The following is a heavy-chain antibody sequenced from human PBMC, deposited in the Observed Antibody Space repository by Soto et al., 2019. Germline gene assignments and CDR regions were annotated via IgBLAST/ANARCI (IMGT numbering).Heavy chain of an antibody. J-gene: IGHJ6*02. CDR3: AKDFSPWFGDYFYYYYGMDV. D-gene: IGHD4-17*01. CDR2: MSYDGSK. Sequence: GGFLRLSWAAAGFTFSSYGMHWVRQAPGTGLEWVAVMSYDGSKYYADTVKGRFTISRDNSKNTLYLQINSLRPEDTAVYYCAKDFSPWFGDYFYYYYGMDVWGQGTTVTVSS. V-gene: IGHV3-30*18. CDR1: GFTFSSYG.